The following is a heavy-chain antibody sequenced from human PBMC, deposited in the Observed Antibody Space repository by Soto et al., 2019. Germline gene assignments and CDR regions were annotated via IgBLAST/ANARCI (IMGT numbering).Heavy chain of an antibody. J-gene: IGHJ6*02. Sequence: ASVKVSCKASGYTFTRSGISWVRQAPGQGLEWMGWISTYNGDTNYAQTFQGRVTMTTDTSTSTVHMEVRSLRSDDTTVYYCAREGVAPYYYYGMDVWGQGTPVTVAS. CDR2: ISTYNGDT. CDR1: GYTFTRSG. D-gene: IGHD5-12*01. V-gene: IGHV1-18*01. CDR3: AREGVAPYYYYGMDV.